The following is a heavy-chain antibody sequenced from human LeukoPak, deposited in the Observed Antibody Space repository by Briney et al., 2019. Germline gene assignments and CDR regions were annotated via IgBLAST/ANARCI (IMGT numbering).Heavy chain of an antibody. CDR2: IGNIGRTI. D-gene: IGHD1-14*01. V-gene: IGHV3-48*03. CDR3: VRGDRYFFDY. J-gene: IGHJ4*02. Sequence: PGGSLRLSCAASGFRLSSYEMSWVRQAPGRGLEWVSYIGNIGRTIYYVDSVKGRFTVSRDNAKNSLYLQMNSLRAEDTAIYYCVRGDRYFFDYWGQGTLVTVSS. CDR1: GFRLSSYE.